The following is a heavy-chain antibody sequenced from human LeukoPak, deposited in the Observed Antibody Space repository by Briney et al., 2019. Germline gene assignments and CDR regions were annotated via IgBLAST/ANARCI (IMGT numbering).Heavy chain of an antibody. CDR3: ATVAVESDIDH. V-gene: IGHV4-59*01. CDR2: FYYDGST. CDR1: GGSMSADY. J-gene: IGHJ4*02. Sequence: SETLSLTCTVSGGSMSADYWCWIRQSPGMGLEWIGYFYYDGSTGYNPSPKSRVTISVDTSKNQFSLKVNSVTAADTAVYYCATVAVESDIDHWDQGILVTVSS. D-gene: IGHD2-21*02.